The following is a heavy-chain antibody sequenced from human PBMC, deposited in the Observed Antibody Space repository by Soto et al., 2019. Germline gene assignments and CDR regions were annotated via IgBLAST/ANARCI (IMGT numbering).Heavy chain of an antibody. CDR1: GGTFSDYA. D-gene: IGHD3-16*01. CDR2: IVPRCDSP. J-gene: IGHJ6*02. Sequence: QVQLVQSGAEMRKPGSSLRVSCKASGGTFSDYAFSWVRQAPGQGLEWMGGIVPRCDSPNYAQKFGGRVTITADTSSSTVYMALSSLRFADTAVYFCARDRIQLRLGKYSFNGMDVWGQGTTIIVSS. CDR3: ARDRIQLRLGKYSFNGMDV. V-gene: IGHV1-69*06.